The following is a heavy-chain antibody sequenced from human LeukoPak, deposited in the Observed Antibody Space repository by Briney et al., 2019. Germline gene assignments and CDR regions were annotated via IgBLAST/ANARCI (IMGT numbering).Heavy chain of an antibody. CDR3: LADRNYFDY. V-gene: IGHV3-23*01. Sequence: PGGSLRLSCAASGFTFSNYGMSWVRQAPGKGLEWVSSFSGSGGRTYYADSVKGRFTISRDNAKNTLYLQMNSLRAEDTAVYYCLADRNYFDYWGQGTLVTVSS. J-gene: IGHJ4*02. CDR1: GFTFSNYG. CDR2: FSGSGGRT.